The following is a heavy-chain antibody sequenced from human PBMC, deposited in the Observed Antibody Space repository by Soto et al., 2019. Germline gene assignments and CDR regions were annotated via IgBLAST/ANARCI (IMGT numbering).Heavy chain of an antibody. D-gene: IGHD3-3*01. CDR1: GYKVSTWHNFTSYW. V-gene: IGHV5-51*01. CDR2: IYPGDSDT. Sequence: PGESLKISCMGSGYKVSTWHNFTSYWIAWVRQMPGEGLEWMGIIYPGDSDTRYSPSLQGQVTISADKSINSVYLQWSSLKASDTATYYCARLGFNYDFLSGYYIVHHYYGIDVWGQGTTVTVSS. J-gene: IGHJ6*01. CDR3: ARLGFNYDFLSGYYIVHHYYGIDV.